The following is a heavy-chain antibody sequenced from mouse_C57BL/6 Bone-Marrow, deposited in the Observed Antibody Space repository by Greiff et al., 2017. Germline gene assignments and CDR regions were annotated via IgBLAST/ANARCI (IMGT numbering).Heavy chain of an antibody. CDR2: IHPNSGST. CDR1: GYTFTSYW. CDR3: ARNIRCYFDY. Sequence: QVQLQQPGAELVQPGAPVKLSCKASGYTFTSYWMPWVKQRPGQGLEWIGMIHPNSGSTNYNEKFKSKATLTADKSSSTASMQLSSLTSEDSAVYDCARNIRCYFDYWGQGTTLTVSS. V-gene: IGHV1-64*01. D-gene: IGHD2-12*01. J-gene: IGHJ2*01.